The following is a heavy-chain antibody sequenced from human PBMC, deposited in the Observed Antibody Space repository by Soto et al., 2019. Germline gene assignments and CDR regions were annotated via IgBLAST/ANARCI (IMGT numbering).Heavy chain of an antibody. CDR1: SGSIFSTGHY. CDR2: IYYTGST. D-gene: IGHD6-6*01. Sequence: QLQLQESGPGLVKPSETLSLTCTVSSGSIFSTGHYWGWIRQPPGKGLAWIGNIYYTGSTYYTPSLVSRVTISVDTSRNQFSLNVTSVTAADTAVYYSVRQSYSTSSNFDDWGQGTLVTVSS. V-gene: IGHV4-39*01. CDR3: VRQSYSTSSNFDD. J-gene: IGHJ4*02.